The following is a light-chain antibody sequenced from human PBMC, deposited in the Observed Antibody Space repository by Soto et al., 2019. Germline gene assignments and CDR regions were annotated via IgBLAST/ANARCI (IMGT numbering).Light chain of an antibody. V-gene: IGKV3-20*01. Sequence: EIVMTQSPATLSVSPGERATLSCRASQSVSSNLAWYQQKPGQAPRLLINGASSRATGIPDRFSGSGSGTDFTLTISRLEPEDFAVYYCQQYGSSPLWTFGQGTKVDIK. CDR3: QQYGSSPLWT. J-gene: IGKJ1*01. CDR1: QSVSSN. CDR2: GAS.